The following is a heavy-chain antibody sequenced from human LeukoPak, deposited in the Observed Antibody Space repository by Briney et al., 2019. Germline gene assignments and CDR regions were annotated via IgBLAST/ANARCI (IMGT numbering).Heavy chain of an antibody. CDR2: MNPNSGNT. V-gene: IGHV1-8*01. Sequence: ASVKVSCKASGYTFTRYDINWVRQATGQGLEWMGWMNPNSGNTGYAQKFQGRVTMTRNTSISTAYMELSSLRSEDTAVYYCARGVDIVATDQYWGQGTLVTVSS. CDR3: ARGVDIVATDQY. D-gene: IGHD5-12*01. J-gene: IGHJ4*02. CDR1: GYTFTRYD.